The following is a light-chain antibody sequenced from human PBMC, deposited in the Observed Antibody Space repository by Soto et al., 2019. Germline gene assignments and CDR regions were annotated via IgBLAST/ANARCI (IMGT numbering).Light chain of an antibody. V-gene: IGKV3-20*01. J-gene: IGKJ4*01. CDR2: GAS. Sequence: ENVLAQFSRTPSLSPGERATLSRRASQGVNRYYLAWYQQKPGQAPRLLIYGASTRATGIPDRFNGSGSGTDFTLTISSLQAEDVAVYHCQQYFSIPLTFGGGTKVDIK. CDR3: QQYFSIPLT. CDR1: QGVNRYY.